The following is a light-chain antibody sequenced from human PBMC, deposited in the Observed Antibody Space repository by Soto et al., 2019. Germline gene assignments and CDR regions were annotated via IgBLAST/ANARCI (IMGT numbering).Light chain of an antibody. V-gene: IGLV1-44*01. J-gene: IGLJ1*01. Sequence: QSVLTQPPSASGTPGQRVTISCSGSSSNIGSNTANWYQQLPGTAPKLLIYTNNQRPSGFPDRFSGSTSGTSASLAISGLPSDDEADYYCAAWDDSLKSYVFVTGTKLTVL. CDR3: AAWDDSLKSYV. CDR2: TNN. CDR1: SSNIGSNT.